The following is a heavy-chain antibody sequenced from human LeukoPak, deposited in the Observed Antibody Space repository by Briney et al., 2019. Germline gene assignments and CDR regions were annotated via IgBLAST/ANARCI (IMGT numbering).Heavy chain of an antibody. CDR1: GYNFDKFG. D-gene: IGHD6-13*01. Sequence: ASVKVSCKASGYNFDKFGIAWVRQAPGQGLEWMGWINTHNGNTKYSQQYQGRVTMTTDTSTITVYMELRSLRSDDTAVYFCARDTPQHLKRYDYWGQGTQVTVSS. V-gene: IGHV1-18*01. CDR3: ARDTPQHLKRYDY. J-gene: IGHJ4*02. CDR2: INTHNGNT.